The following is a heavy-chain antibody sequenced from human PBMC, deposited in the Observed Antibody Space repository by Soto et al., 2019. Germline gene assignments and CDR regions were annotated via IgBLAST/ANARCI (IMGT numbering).Heavy chain of an antibody. D-gene: IGHD6-19*01. CDR2: IIPIFGTA. J-gene: IGHJ3*02. V-gene: IGHV1-69*13. CDR1: GGTFSSYA. Sequence: ASVKVSCKASGGTFSSYAIGWVRQAPGQGLEWMGGIIPIFGTANYAQKFQGGVTITADESTSTAYMELSSLRSEDTAVYYCARELIAVAGDDAFDIWGQGTMVTVSS. CDR3: ARELIAVAGDDAFDI.